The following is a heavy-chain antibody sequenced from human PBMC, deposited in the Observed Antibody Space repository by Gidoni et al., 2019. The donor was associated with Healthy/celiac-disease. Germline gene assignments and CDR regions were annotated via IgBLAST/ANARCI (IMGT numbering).Heavy chain of an antibody. CDR1: GFTFSDYY. Sequence: QVQLVQSGGGLVKPGGSLRLSCAASGFTFSDYYISWIRQAPGKGLEWVSYISSSGSNIYDADSVKGRFTISRDNAKNSLYLQMNSLRAEDTAVYYCARDLGPIGYCSGGSCYDYYGMDVWGQGTTVTVSS. CDR2: ISSSGSNI. V-gene: IGHV3-11*01. CDR3: ARDLGPIGYCSGGSCYDYYGMDV. J-gene: IGHJ6*02. D-gene: IGHD2-15*01.